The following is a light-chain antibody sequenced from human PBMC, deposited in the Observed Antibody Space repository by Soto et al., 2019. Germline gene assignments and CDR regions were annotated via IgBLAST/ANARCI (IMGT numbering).Light chain of an antibody. CDR1: SGHSSYI. J-gene: IGLJ3*02. Sequence: QSVLTQSSSASASLGSSVKLTCTLSSGHSSYIIAWHQQQPGKAPRYLMKLEGSGSYNKGSGVPDRFSGSSSGADRYLTISNLRFEDEADYYCETWDTNTWVFGGGTQLTVL. CDR2: LEGSGSY. CDR3: ETWDTNTWV. V-gene: IGLV4-60*02.